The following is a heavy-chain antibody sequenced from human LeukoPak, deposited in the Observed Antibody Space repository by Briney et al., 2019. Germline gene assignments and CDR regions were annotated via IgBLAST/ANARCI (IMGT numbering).Heavy chain of an antibody. CDR3: ARDNYAGANWFDP. V-gene: IGHV1-18*01. D-gene: IGHD1-7*01. Sequence: GASVKVSCKASGYTFTNYIITWVRQAPGQGLEWLGWISPYNGNTNYAQKLQGRVTMTTDTSTTTVYMELRSLRSDDTAVYYCARDNYAGANWFDPWGQGTLVTVSS. CDR1: GYTFTNYI. J-gene: IGHJ5*02. CDR2: ISPYNGNT.